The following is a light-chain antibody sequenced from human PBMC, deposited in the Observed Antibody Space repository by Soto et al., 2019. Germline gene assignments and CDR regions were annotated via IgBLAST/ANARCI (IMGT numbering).Light chain of an antibody. J-gene: IGLJ2*01. CDR1: SSDVGSYNL. V-gene: IGLV2-23*01. CDR2: EGS. CDR3: CSYSDTSTLV. Sequence: QSALTQPASVSGSPGQSITISCTGTSSDVGSYNLVSWYQQYPGKAPKLMIHEGSKRPSGVSNRFSGSKSGNTASLTISGLQAEDEADYYCCSYSDTSTLVFGGGTKVTVL.